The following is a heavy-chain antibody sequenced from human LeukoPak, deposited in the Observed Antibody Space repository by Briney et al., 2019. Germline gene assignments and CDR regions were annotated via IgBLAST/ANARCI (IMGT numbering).Heavy chain of an antibody. CDR2: TYYRSKWSF. D-gene: IGHD6-6*01. CDR1: GDSIFTNNVA. V-gene: IGHV6-1*01. J-gene: IGHJ4*02. CDR3: ARGKYTSFDN. Sequence: SQTLSLTCAISGDSIFTNNVAWNWLRQSPSRGLEWLGRTYYRSKWSFDYAVSVKSRITINADTSKNQFSLQLSSVTPEDTAVYYCARGKYTSFDNWGQGTLVTVSS.